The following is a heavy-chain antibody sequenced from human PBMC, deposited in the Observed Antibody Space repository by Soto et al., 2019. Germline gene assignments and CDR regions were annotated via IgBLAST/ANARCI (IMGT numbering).Heavy chain of an antibody. Sequence: QVQLVESGGSVVQPGRSLRVSCAASGFTFSNYAMHWVRQAPGKGLEWVAVVSYDGSKQFYADSVEGRFTISRDSSKSTLYLHMENLRDEDTAVYYCARDRVYYYDNSGYYNFDYWGQGTLVTVSS. CDR1: GFTFSNYA. D-gene: IGHD3-22*01. CDR3: ARDRVYYYDNSGYYNFDY. J-gene: IGHJ4*02. V-gene: IGHV3-30-3*01. CDR2: VSYDGSKQ.